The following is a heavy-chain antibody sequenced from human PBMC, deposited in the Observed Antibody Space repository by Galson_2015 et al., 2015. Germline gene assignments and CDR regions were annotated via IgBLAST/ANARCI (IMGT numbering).Heavy chain of an antibody. CDR2: IYYSGST. Sequence: TLSLTCTVSGGSISSGGYYWSWIRQHPGQGLEWIGYIYYSGSTYYNPSLKSRVTISVDTSKNQFSLKLSSVTAADTAVYYCAREVLYYFDYWGQGTLVTVSS. CDR3: AREVLYYFDY. CDR1: GGSISSGGYY. V-gene: IGHV4-31*03. J-gene: IGHJ4*02.